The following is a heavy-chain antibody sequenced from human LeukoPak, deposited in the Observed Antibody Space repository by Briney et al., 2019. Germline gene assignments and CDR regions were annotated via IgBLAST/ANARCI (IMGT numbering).Heavy chain of an antibody. D-gene: IGHD3-10*01. CDR2: ISYDGSNK. J-gene: IGHJ6*02. CDR3: ARSLPGASYYGMDV. CDR1: GFTFSSYA. Sequence: GRSLRLSCAASGFTFSSYAMHWVRQAPGKGLEWVAVISYDGSNKYYADSVKGRFTISRDNSKNTLYLQMNSLRAEDTAVYYCARSLPGASYYGMDVWGQGTTVTVSS. V-gene: IGHV3-30-3*01.